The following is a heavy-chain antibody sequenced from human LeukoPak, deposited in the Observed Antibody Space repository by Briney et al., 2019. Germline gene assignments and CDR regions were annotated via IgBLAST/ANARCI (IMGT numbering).Heavy chain of an antibody. Sequence: PGGSLRLSCVASGFIFSNYNINWVRQAPGKGREGVSSISSSSSTIYYADSVKGRFTISRDNAKNSLYLQMNSLRAEDTAVYYCARDHTCPYCSGGSCYYYYYMDVWGKGTTVTVSS. V-gene: IGHV3-48*01. D-gene: IGHD2-15*01. CDR1: GFIFSNYN. CDR3: ARDHTCPYCSGGSCYYYYYMDV. J-gene: IGHJ6*03. CDR2: ISSSSSTI.